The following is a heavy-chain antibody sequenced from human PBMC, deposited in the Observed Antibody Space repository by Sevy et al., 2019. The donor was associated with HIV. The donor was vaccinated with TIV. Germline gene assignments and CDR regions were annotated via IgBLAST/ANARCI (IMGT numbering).Heavy chain of an antibody. Sequence: GGSLRLPCTASGFTFGDYAMSWVRQAPGKGLEWVGFIRSKAYGGTTEYAASVKGRFTISRDDSKSIAYLQMNSLKTEDTAVYYCTRSSGSYYLDYYGMDVWGQGTTVTVSS. CDR2: IRSKAYGGTT. J-gene: IGHJ6*02. D-gene: IGHD1-26*01. V-gene: IGHV3-49*04. CDR3: TRSSGSYYLDYYGMDV. CDR1: GFTFGDYA.